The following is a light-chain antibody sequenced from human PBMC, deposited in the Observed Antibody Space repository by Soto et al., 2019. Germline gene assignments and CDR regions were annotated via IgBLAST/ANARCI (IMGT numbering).Light chain of an antibody. CDR3: QSYASSLAHV. V-gene: IGLV1-40*01. Sequence: QSVLTQPPSVSGAPGQRVTISCTGSSSNIGAGYDVHWYQQLPGTAPKLLIYGNSNRPSGVPDRFSGSKSGASASLAITGLQAEDEADYYCQSYASSLAHVFGTGTKVTVL. J-gene: IGLJ1*01. CDR1: SSNIGAGYD. CDR2: GNS.